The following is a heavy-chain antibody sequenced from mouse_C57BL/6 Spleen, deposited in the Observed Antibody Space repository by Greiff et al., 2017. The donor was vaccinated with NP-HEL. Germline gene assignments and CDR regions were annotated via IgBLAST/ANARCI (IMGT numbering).Heavy chain of an antibody. CDR2: ISSGSSTI. D-gene: IGHD1-1*01. Sequence: EVMLVESGGGLVKPGGSLKLSCAASGFTFSDYGMHWVRQAPEKGLEWVAYISSGSSTIYYADTVKGRFTISRDNAKNTLFLQMTSLRSEDTAMYYCAREITTVVASGYFDVWGTGTTVTVSS. V-gene: IGHV5-17*01. CDR1: GFTFSDYG. CDR3: AREITTVVASGYFDV. J-gene: IGHJ1*03.